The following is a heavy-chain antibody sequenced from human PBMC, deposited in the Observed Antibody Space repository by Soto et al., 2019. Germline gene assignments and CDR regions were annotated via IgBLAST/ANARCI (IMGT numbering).Heavy chain of an antibody. D-gene: IGHD3-3*02. J-gene: IGHJ5*02. V-gene: IGHV4-39*01. CDR3: ARHSLALRKNNWFDP. CDR1: GDSIISRDFY. CDR2: IFYLGSS. Sequence: PSDTLSLTCTVAGDSIISRDFYWGWVRQPPGKGLEWIGSIFYLGSSYYNPSLKSRVTMSVDTSKNQFSLRLRSVTAADTALYFCARHSLALRKNNWFDPWGQGIMVTVSS.